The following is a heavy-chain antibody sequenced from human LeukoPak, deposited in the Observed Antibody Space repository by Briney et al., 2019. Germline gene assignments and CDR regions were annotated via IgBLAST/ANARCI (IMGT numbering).Heavy chain of an antibody. CDR3: ARQDAVLDGYNSDDWDYFDY. CDR1: GGSMTGSRYS. CDR2: VNFSGTT. D-gene: IGHD5-24*01. J-gene: IGHJ4*02. V-gene: IGHV4-39*01. Sequence: SETLSLTCAVSGGSMTGSRYSWVWIRQSPGKGLEGIGSVNFSGTTYYNPSVQSRLTISMDTSTNQFSLTLSAVTATDTAVYYCARQDAVLDGYNSDDWDYFDYWGQGTLFTVSS.